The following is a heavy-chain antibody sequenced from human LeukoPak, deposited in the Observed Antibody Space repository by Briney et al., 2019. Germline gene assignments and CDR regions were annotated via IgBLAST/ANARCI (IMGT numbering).Heavy chain of an antibody. CDR3: ARDIGYSSGRGHFDY. Sequence: PSETLSLTCTVSGGSISSYYWSWIRQPAGKGLEWIGRIYTSGSTNYNHSLKSRVTMSVDTSRNQFSLKLSSVTAADTAVYYCARDIGYSSGRGHFDYWGQGTLVTVSS. CDR1: GGSISSYY. CDR2: IYTSGST. J-gene: IGHJ4*02. V-gene: IGHV4-4*07. D-gene: IGHD6-19*01.